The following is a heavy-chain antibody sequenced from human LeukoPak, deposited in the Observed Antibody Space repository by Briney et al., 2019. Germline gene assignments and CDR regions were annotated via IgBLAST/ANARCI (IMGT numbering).Heavy chain of an antibody. CDR3: AKRGVVIRVILVGFHKEAYYFDS. J-gene: IGHJ4*02. V-gene: IGHV3-23*01. Sequence: GGSLRLSCAVSGITVSNYGMSWVRQAPGKGLEWVAGISGSGGSTHYADSVKGRFTISRGNPRNNLYLQMNSLSPEDTAVYFCAKRGVVIRVILVGFHKEAYYFDSWGQGALVTVSS. CDR1: GITVSNYG. D-gene: IGHD3-22*01. CDR2: ISGSGGST.